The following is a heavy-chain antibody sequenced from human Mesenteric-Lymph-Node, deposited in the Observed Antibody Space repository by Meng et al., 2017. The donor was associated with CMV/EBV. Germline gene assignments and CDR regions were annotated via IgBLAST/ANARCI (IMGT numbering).Heavy chain of an antibody. V-gene: IGHV1-3*01. CDR3: ARVGGYSYGLPLDY. CDR1: GYTFTSYA. J-gene: IGHJ4*02. Sequence: KASGYTFTSYAMHWVRQAPGQRLEWMGWINAGNGNTKYSQKFQGRVTITRDTSASTAYMELSSLRSEDTAVYYCARVGGYSYGLPLDYWGQGTLVTVSS. D-gene: IGHD5-18*01. CDR2: INAGNGNT.